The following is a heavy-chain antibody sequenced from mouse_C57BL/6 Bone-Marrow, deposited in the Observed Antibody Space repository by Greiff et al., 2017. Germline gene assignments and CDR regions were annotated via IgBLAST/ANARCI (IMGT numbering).Heavy chain of an antibody. CDR1: GYSITSGYY. CDR2: ISYDGSN. Sequence: EVKLMESGPGLVKPSQSLSLTCSVTGYSITSGYYWNWIRQFPGNKLEWMGYISYDGSNNYNPSLKNRISITRDTSKNQFFLKLNSVTTEDTATYYCASGDGYYPAWLAYWGQGTLVTVSA. CDR3: ASGDGYYPAWLAY. V-gene: IGHV3-6*01. J-gene: IGHJ3*01. D-gene: IGHD2-3*01.